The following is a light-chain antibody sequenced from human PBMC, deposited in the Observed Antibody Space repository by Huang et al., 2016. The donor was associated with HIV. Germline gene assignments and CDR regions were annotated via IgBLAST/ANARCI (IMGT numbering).Light chain of an antibody. Sequence: DNVVTQSPDSLAVSLGARATINCKSSQTFLYNSKSDSFIAWYQQRPGQSPKLLIHGASARQSGVPERFSGSVSETNFTLTINGLQPEDVAIYFCQQCSTIPTFGGGTKVDI. CDR3: QQCSTIPT. CDR2: GAS. J-gene: IGKJ4*01. CDR1: QTFLYNSKSDSF. V-gene: IGKV4-1*01.